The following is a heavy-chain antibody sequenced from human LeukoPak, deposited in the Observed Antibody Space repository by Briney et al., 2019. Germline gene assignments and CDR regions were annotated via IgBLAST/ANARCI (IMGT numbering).Heavy chain of an antibody. D-gene: IGHD3-16*02. CDR1: GDSISSSSYF. CDR3: ARGPRSDDYTFGGVIVIPKYNWFDP. CDR2: ISYSGGA. Sequence: PSETLSLTCSVSGDSISSSSYFWGWIRQPPGKGLEWVGSISYSGGAYYIPSLKSRVTMSVDTSKNQFSLKLSSVTAADTAVYYCARGPRSDDYTFGGVIVIPKYNWFDPWGQGTLVTVSS. J-gene: IGHJ5*02. V-gene: IGHV4-39*07.